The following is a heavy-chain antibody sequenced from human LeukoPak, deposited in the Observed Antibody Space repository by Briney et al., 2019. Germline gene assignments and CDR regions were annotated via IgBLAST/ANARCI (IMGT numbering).Heavy chain of an antibody. CDR1: GFTFSSHD. D-gene: IGHD3-10*01. J-gene: IGHJ6*03. Sequence: PGGSLRLSCLGSGFTFSSHDMDWVRQAPGKGLEWVSSVSSSSYYIYYADSVKGRFTISRDNAQNSLYLQMNSLRAEDTAVYYCARGMVRGVINLKHYYYYYMDVWGKGTTVTISS. CDR2: VSSSSYYI. V-gene: IGHV3-21*01. CDR3: ARGMVRGVINLKHYYYYYMDV.